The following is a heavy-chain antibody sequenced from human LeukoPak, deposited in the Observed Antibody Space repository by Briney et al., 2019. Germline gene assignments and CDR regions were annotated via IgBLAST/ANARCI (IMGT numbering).Heavy chain of an antibody. CDR3: ARQLGYCSSTSCRNFDY. CDR2: IYYSGST. Sequence: SETLSLTCTVSGGSISSYYWSWIRQPPGKGLEWIGSIYYSGSTYYNPSLKSRVTISVDTSKNQFSLKLSSVTAADTAVYYCARQLGYCSSTSCRNFDYWGQGTLVTVSS. D-gene: IGHD2-2*01. CDR1: GGSISSYY. V-gene: IGHV4-59*05. J-gene: IGHJ4*02.